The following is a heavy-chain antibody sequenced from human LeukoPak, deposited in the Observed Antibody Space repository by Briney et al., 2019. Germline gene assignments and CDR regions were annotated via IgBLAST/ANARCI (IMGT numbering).Heavy chain of an antibody. CDR2: ITGSSSYI. CDR1: GFTFSSYS. J-gene: IGHJ4*02. D-gene: IGHD2-15*01. V-gene: IGHV3-21*01. CDR3: ARVGIVVVVAAYFDY. Sequence: GGSLRLSCAASGFTFSSYSMNWVRQAPGKGLEWVSPITGSSSYIYYADSVKGRFTISRDNAKNSLYLQMNSLRAEDTAVYYCARVGIVVVVAAYFDYWGEGTLVSVSS.